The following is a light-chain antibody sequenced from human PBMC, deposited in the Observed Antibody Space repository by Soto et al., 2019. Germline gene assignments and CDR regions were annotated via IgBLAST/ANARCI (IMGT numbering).Light chain of an antibody. CDR2: AAS. CDR1: QGINTH. J-gene: IGKJ3*01. Sequence: DIQMTQSPSSLSASVGDRVTITCRASQGINTHLAWYQQKPGRVPKLLIYAASTLQSGVPSRFSGSGSGTDFTLTISSLQPGDVATYYCQHYNSAPFSFGPGTKVDIK. CDR3: QHYNSAPFS. V-gene: IGKV1-27*01.